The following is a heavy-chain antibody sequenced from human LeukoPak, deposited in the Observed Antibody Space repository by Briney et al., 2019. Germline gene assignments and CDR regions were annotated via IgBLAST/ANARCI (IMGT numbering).Heavy chain of an antibody. J-gene: IGHJ4*02. CDR3: ARGHIVVLTAPDY. Sequence: GGTLRLSCEASGFSFSTYAMNWVRQAPGKGLEWVSRINSDGSSTSYADSVKGRFTISRDNAKNTLYLQMNSLRAEDTAVYYCARGHIVVLTAPDYWGQGTLVTVSS. V-gene: IGHV3-74*01. CDR1: GFSFSTYA. CDR2: INSDGSST. D-gene: IGHD2-21*02.